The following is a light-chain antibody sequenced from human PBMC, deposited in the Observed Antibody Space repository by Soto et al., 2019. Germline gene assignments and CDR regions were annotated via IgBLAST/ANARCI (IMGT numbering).Light chain of an antibody. CDR2: EVS. CDR3: CSYAASRTHV. J-gene: IGLJ1*01. Sequence: QSVLTQPASVSGSPGQSITISCTGTSSVVGSYNLVSWYQQHPGKAPKLMIYEVSKRPSGVSNRFSGSKSGNTASLTISGLQAEYEADYYCCSYAASRTHVFGTGTEVTVL. CDR1: SSVVGSYNL. V-gene: IGLV2-23*02.